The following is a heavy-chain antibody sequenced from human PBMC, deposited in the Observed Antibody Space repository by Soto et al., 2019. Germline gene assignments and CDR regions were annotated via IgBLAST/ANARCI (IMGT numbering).Heavy chain of an antibody. CDR2: IYYSGST. CDR1: GVSISPHY. V-gene: IGHV4-59*11. J-gene: IGHJ4*02. CDR3: ARDRYYGGADY. D-gene: IGHD3-10*01. Sequence: SETLSLTCTVSGVSISPHYWSWIRQSPGKGLGWIGYIYYSGSTTYNPSLRRRVTMSVDTSKNQFSLKLNSVTAADTAVYYCARDRYYGGADYWGQGTLVTVSS.